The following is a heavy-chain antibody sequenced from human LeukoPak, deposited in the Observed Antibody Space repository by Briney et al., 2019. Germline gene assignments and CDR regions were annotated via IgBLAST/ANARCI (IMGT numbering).Heavy chain of an antibody. J-gene: IGHJ4*02. CDR1: GFTFSSYA. CDR2: ISGSGGST. Sequence: GGSLRLSCAASGFTFSSYAMRWVRQAPGKGLEWVSAISGSGGSTYYADSVKGRFTISRDNSKNTLYLQMNSLRAEDTAVYYCAKPLYGDYYLDYWGQGTLVTVSS. CDR3: AKPLYGDYYLDY. V-gene: IGHV3-23*01. D-gene: IGHD4-17*01.